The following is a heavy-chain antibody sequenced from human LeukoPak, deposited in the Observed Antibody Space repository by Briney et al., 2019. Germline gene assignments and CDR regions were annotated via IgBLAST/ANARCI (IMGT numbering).Heavy chain of an antibody. CDR3: ARSGERYFDWLPYYYYYMDV. CDR2: MNPNSGNT. J-gene: IGHJ6*03. Sequence: VASVKVSCKASGYTFTSYDINWVRQATGQGLEWMGWMNPNSGNTGYAQKFQGRVTITRNTSISTAYMELSSLRSEDTAVYYCARSGERYFDWLPYYYYYMDVWGKGTTVTVSS. D-gene: IGHD3-9*01. CDR1: GYTFTSYD. V-gene: IGHV1-8*01.